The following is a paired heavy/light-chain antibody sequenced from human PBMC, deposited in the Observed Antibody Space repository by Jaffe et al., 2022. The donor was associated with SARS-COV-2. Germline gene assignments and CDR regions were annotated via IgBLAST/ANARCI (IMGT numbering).Light chain of an antibody. Sequence: QSALTQPRSVSGSPGQSVTISCTGTSSDVGGYNYVSWYQRHPGKAPKLMIYDLNKRPSGVPDRFSGSKSGNTASLTISGLQADDEADYYCCSYAGSYTLVFGGGTKLTVL. J-gene: IGLJ3*02. CDR2: DLN. V-gene: IGLV2-11*01. CDR3: CSYAGSYTLV. CDR1: SSDVGGYNY.
Heavy chain of an antibody. J-gene: IGHJ4*02. V-gene: IGHV3-9*01. CDR3: AKDIIQRPYNYYETSGPFDY. CDR1: GFTFDHYA. D-gene: IGHD3-22*01. Sequence: EVQLVESGGGLVQPGRSLRLSCAASGFTFDHYAIHWVRQAPGKGLEWVSGISWNSATIGYADSVKGRFTISRDNAKNSLYLQMNSLRTEDTALYYCAKDIIQRPYNYYETSGPFDYWGQGTLVAVSS. CDR2: ISWNSATI.